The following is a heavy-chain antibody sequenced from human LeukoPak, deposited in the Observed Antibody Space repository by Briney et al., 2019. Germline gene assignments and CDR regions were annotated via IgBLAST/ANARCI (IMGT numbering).Heavy chain of an antibody. D-gene: IGHD5-12*01. CDR1: GFTFSSYW. J-gene: IGHJ3*02. CDR2: IKQDGSER. CDR3: ARLNNGYFDAFDI. V-gene: IGHV3-7*01. Sequence: PGGSLRLSCAASGFTFSSYWMNWVRQAPGKGLEWVANIKQDGSERYYVDSVKGRFTISRDNAKSSLYLQMNSLRDEDTAVYYCARLNNGYFDAFDIWGQGTMVTVSS.